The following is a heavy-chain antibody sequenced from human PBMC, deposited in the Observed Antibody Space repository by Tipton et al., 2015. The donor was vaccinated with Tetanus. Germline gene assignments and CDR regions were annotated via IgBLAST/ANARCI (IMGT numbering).Heavy chain of an antibody. D-gene: IGHD6-13*01. J-gene: IGHJ5*02. CDR1: GGSISSYY. Sequence: TLSLTCTVSGGSISSYYWSWIRQPPGKGLEWIGYIYYSGSTNYNPSLKSRVTISVDTSKNQFSLKLSSVTAADTAVYYCAGYSSRLENWFDPWGQGTLVTVSS. CDR3: AGYSSRLENWFDP. V-gene: IGHV4-59*12. CDR2: IYYSGST.